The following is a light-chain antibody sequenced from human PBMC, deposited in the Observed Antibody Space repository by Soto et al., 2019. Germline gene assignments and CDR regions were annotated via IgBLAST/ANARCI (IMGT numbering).Light chain of an antibody. CDR3: AAWDDSLEAWV. Sequence: QSVLTQPPSVSGSPGQRVTISCTGSSSNIGARYDVHWYQQLPGTAPRLLIYSDNQRPSGVPDRFSGSRSGTSASLAISGLQSDDEADFYCAAWDDSLEAWVFGGGTKLTVL. J-gene: IGLJ3*02. CDR1: SSNIGARYD. CDR2: SDN. V-gene: IGLV1-44*01.